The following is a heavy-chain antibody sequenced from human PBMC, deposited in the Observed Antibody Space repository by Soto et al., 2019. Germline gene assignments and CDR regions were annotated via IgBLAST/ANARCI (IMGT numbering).Heavy chain of an antibody. CDR2: IVVGSGNT. CDR1: GFTFTSSA. Sequence: GASVKVSCKASGFTFTSSAMQWVRQARGQRLEWIGWIVVGSGNTNYAQKFQERVTITRDMSTSTAYMELSSLRSEDTAVYYCAAVGYYDSSGSPKDWFDPWGQGTLVTVSS. D-gene: IGHD3-22*01. CDR3: AAVGYYDSSGSPKDWFDP. J-gene: IGHJ5*02. V-gene: IGHV1-58*02.